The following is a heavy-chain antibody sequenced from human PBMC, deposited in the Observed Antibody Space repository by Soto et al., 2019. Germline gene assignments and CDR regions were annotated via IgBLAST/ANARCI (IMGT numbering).Heavy chain of an antibody. V-gene: IGHV1-69*01. CDR3: AIKGIVIVVNATVQYGMDV. CDR1: GGSFITFA. D-gene: IGHD2-8*02. CDR2: IIPMFGKT. Sequence: SVKVSCNASGGSFITFAITWVRQAPGQGLEWMGGIIPMFGKTNYAQKFQGRVTISADVSTNTAYMELSSLRSEDTAVYYCAIKGIVIVVNATVQYGMDVWGQGTTVTVSS. J-gene: IGHJ6*02.